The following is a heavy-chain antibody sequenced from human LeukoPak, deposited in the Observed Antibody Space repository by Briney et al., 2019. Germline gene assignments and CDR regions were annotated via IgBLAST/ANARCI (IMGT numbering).Heavy chain of an antibody. D-gene: IGHD2-21*02. Sequence: SETLSLTCAVYGGSFSGYYWSWIRQPPGKGLEWIGYIYYSGSTNYNPSLKSRVTISVDTSKNQFSLKLSSVTAADTAVYYCTRGGDDDAFDIWGQGTMVTVSS. V-gene: IGHV4-59*08. CDR3: TRGGDDDAFDI. J-gene: IGHJ3*02. CDR2: IYYSGST. CDR1: GGSFSGYY.